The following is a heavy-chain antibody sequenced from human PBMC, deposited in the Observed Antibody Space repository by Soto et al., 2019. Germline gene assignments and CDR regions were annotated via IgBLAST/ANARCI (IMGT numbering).Heavy chain of an antibody. CDR1: GYSFTSYW. J-gene: IGHJ6*02. D-gene: IGHD3-3*01. CDR2: IDPSDSYT. CDR3: ARLGYDFWSGYYRDYYGMDV. Sequence: EVQLVQSGAEVKKPGESLRISCKGSGYSFTSYWISWVRQMPGKGLEWMGRIDPSDSYTNYSPSFQGHVTISADKSISTAYLQWSSLKASDTAMYYCARLGYDFWSGYYRDYYGMDVWGQGTTVTVSS. V-gene: IGHV5-10-1*03.